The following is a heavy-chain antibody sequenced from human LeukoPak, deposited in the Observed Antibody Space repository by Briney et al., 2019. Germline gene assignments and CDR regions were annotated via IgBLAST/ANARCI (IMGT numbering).Heavy chain of an antibody. CDR2: INPDGSVT. V-gene: IGHV3-74*01. D-gene: IGHD1-1*01. CDR1: GFSFSDKW. CDR3: ERDFLLESQGDDFDF. J-gene: IGHJ4*02. Sequence: GGSLRLSCAACGFSFSDKWMHWVRQVPGKGLMWVARINPDGSVTSCADSVKGRFTISRDNSKSSLYLEMNNLRVEDTALYYCERDFLLESQGDDFDFWAQGTLATVSS.